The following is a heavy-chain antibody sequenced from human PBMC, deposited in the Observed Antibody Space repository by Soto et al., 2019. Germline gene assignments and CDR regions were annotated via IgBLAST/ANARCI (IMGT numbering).Heavy chain of an antibody. J-gene: IGHJ4*02. CDR1: GGSISSSGNY. D-gene: IGHD2-15*01. CDR3: ARESGWGYYNR. V-gene: IGHV4-39*02. CDR2: ISYSGGT. Sequence: QLQMQESGPGLVKPSETLSLTCSVSGGSISSSGNYWGWIRQPPGKGLEWIGSISYSGGTSYKPSLESRVTMSLDTFKNQFSLRLSSVTAADTAVYYCARESGWGYYNRWGQGTLVTVSS.